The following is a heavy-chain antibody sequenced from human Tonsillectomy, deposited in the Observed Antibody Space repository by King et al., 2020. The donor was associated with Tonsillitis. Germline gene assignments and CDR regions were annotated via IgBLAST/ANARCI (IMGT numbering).Heavy chain of an antibody. D-gene: IGHD6-19*01. CDR2: IKSKTDGGTT. V-gene: IGHV3-15*01. CDR3: TTDGRSGWPD. Sequence: VQLVESWGGLVKPGGSLRLSCAASGFTLSNAWMSWVRQAPGRGLEWVGRIKSKTDGGTTNYAAPVKGRCTISRDDSKNTLYLQMNSLKTEDTAVYYCTTDGRSGWPDWGQGTLVTVSS. CDR1: GFTLSNAW. J-gene: IGHJ4*02.